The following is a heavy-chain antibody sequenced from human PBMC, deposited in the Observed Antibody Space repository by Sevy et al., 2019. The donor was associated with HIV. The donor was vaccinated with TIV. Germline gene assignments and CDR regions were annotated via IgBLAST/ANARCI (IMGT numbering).Heavy chain of an antibody. V-gene: IGHV3-23*01. D-gene: IGHD3-3*01. CDR1: GFTFSSYA. Sequence: GGSLRLSCAASGFTFSSYAMSWVRQAPGKGLEWVSAISGSGGSTYYAGSVKGRFTISRDNSKNTLYLQMNSLRAEDTAVYYCAKDSYYDFWSGPPDYWGQGTLVTVSS. CDR3: AKDSYYDFWSGPPDY. CDR2: ISGSGGST. J-gene: IGHJ4*02.